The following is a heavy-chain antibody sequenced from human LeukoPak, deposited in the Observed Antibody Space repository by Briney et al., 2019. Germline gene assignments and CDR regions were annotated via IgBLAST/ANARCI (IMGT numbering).Heavy chain of an antibody. J-gene: IGHJ3*02. V-gene: IGHV3-9*03. Sequence: GGSLRLSCAASGFTFDDYAMHLVRQAPGKGLEWVSGISWNSGSIGYADSVKGRFTISRDNAKNSLYLQMNSLRAEDMALYYCAKDEFVASDFTGAFDIWGQGTMVTVSS. CDR1: GFTFDDYA. CDR2: ISWNSGSI. D-gene: IGHD2-8*02. CDR3: AKDEFVASDFTGAFDI.